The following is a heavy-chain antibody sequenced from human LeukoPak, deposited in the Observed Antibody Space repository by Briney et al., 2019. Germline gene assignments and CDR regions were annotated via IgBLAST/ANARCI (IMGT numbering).Heavy chain of an antibody. V-gene: IGHV3-23*01. CDR1: GFTFSNYA. D-gene: IGHD3-9*01. CDR2: VSGRDTST. J-gene: IGHJ4*02. Sequence: GASLRLSCAASGFTFSNYAMSWVRQAPGKGLEWVSAVSGRDTSTYYTDSVKGRFTISRDNSKNTLYLQMNSLSTEDTAIYYCAKWGDYDVLTGYYDSDYWGQGTLVTVSS. CDR3: AKWGDYDVLTGYYDSDY.